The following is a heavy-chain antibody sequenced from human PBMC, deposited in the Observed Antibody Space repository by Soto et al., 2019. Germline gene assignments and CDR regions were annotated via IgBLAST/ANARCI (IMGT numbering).Heavy chain of an antibody. CDR2: IYWDDDK. Sequence: SSPTLVNPTQTLTLTCTFSGFSLSTSGVGVGWIRQPPGKALEWLALIYWDDDKRYSPSLKSRLTITKDTSKNQVVLTMTNMDPVDTATYYCAHRPVSHRSLYFDYWGQGTLVTVSS. CDR3: AHRPVSHRSLYFDY. CDR1: GFSLSTSGVG. D-gene: IGHD2-15*01. J-gene: IGHJ4*02. V-gene: IGHV2-5*02.